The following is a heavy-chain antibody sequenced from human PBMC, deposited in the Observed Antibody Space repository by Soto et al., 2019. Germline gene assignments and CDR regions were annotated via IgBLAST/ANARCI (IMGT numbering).Heavy chain of an antibody. V-gene: IGHV4-59*07. CDR3: AWYNIVLMMYASWFDP. Sequence: SDSLSLTCTVSGGSISSYDWSWIRQPPGKGLEWIGYIYYSGSTNYNPSLKSRVTISVDTSKNQFSLKLSSVTAADTAVYYCAWYNIVLMMYASWFDPWGQGTLVTVSS. CDR2: IYYSGST. J-gene: IGHJ5*02. CDR1: GGSISSYD. D-gene: IGHD2-8*01.